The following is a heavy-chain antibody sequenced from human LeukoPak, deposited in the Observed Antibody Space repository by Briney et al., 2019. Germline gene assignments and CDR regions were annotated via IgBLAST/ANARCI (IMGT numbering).Heavy chain of an antibody. V-gene: IGHV4-39*07. CDR1: GGSISSSSYY. J-gene: IGHJ3*02. CDR2: IYYSGST. D-gene: IGHD3-22*01. CDR3: ARQPSGYYLLAGAFDI. Sequence: SETPSLTCTVSGGSISSSSYYWGWIRQPPGKGLEWIGSIYYSGSTYYNPSLKSRVTISVDTSKNQFSLKLSSVTAADTAVYYCARQPSGYYLLAGAFDIWGQGTMVTVSS.